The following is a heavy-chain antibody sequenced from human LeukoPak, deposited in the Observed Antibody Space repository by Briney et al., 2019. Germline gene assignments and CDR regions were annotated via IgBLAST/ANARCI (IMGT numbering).Heavy chain of an antibody. Sequence: GASVKVSCKASGYTFTGYYMHWVRQAPGQGLEWMGRINPNSGGTNYAQKFQGRDTMTRDTSISTAYMELSRLRSDDTAVYYCASLGYCSGGSCYSLRAFDIWGQGTMVTVSS. CDR3: ASLGYCSGGSCYSLRAFDI. D-gene: IGHD2-15*01. CDR2: INPNSGGT. V-gene: IGHV1-2*06. J-gene: IGHJ3*02. CDR1: GYTFTGYY.